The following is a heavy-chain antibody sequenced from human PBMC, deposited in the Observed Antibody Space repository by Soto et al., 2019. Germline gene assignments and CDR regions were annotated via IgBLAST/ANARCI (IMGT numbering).Heavy chain of an antibody. V-gene: IGHV1-58*01. CDR3: ARDRAGSGWPNWFDP. CDR2: IVVGSGNT. Sequence: SVKVSCKASGFTFTSSAVQWVRQARGQRLEWIGWIVVGSGNTNYAQKFQERVTITRDMSTSTAYMELSSLRSDDTAVYYCARDRAGSGWPNWFDPWAQGTLVTVSS. J-gene: IGHJ5*02. D-gene: IGHD6-19*01. CDR1: GFTFTSSA.